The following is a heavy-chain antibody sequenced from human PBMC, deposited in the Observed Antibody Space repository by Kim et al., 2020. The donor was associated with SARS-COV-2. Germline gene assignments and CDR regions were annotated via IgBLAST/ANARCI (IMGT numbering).Heavy chain of an antibody. V-gene: IGHV3-23*01. CDR1: GFIFNNYA. D-gene: IGHD2-8*01. J-gene: IGHJ4*02. CDR2: DGGRAGGT. CDR3: ARGGWDCINGVCHMDY. Sequence: GGSLRLSCAASGFIFNNYAMSWVRQAPGKGLEWVSGDGGRAGGTYYTDSVKGRFTISRDNSKNTLFLQMVSLRVEDTAVYYCARGGWDCINGVCHMDYWGQGTLVTVSS.